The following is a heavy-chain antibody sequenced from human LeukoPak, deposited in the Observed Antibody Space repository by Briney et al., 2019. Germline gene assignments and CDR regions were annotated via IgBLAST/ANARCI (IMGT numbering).Heavy chain of an antibody. D-gene: IGHD3-10*01. CDR2: ISGSGGST. V-gene: IGHV3-23*01. CDR3: ARDTMVRGAGDY. J-gene: IGHJ4*02. CDR1: GFTFSSYA. Sequence: PGRSLRLSCAASGFTFSSYAMSWVRQAPGKGLEWVSAISGSGGSTYYADSVKGRFTISRDNSKNTLYLQMNSLRAEDTAVYYCARDTMVRGAGDYWGQGTLVTVSS.